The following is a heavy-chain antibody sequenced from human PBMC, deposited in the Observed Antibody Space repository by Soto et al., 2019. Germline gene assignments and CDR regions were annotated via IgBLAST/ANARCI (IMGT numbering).Heavy chain of an antibody. CDR2: IYHAGSP. D-gene: IGHD2-21*01. V-gene: IGHV4-4*02. CDR3: TRGSSFRGDFDI. CDR1: GGSVMSSYW. J-gene: IGHJ3*02. Sequence: PSETLSLTCVVSGGSVMSSYWWTWVRQSPGKGLEWIGEIYHAGSPDYNPSFQSRVTISLDKSKNTFSLTLTSMTAADAALYYCTRGSSFRGDFDIWGQGTKVTVSS.